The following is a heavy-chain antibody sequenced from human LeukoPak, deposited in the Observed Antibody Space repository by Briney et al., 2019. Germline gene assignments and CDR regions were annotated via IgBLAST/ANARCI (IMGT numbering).Heavy chain of an antibody. D-gene: IGHD3-3*01. CDR3: ARGIGYYDFWSGYYKYYYYMDV. J-gene: IGHJ6*03. V-gene: IGHV3-48*04. Sequence: PGGSLRLSCAASGFTFSSYSMDWVRQAPGKGLEWVSYISSSSSTIYYADSVKGRFTISRDNAKNSLYLQMNSLRAEDTAVYYCARGIGYYDFWSGYYKYYYYMDVWGKGTTVTVSS. CDR2: ISSSSSTI. CDR1: GFTFSSYS.